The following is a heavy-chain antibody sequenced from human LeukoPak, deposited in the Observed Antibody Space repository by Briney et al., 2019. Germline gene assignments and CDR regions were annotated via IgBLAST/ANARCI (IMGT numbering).Heavy chain of an antibody. CDR1: GLTVSSNY. V-gene: IGHV3-66*02. CDR3: AKVYYDSSGYSYYMDV. J-gene: IGHJ6*03. CDR2: IFSGGST. D-gene: IGHD3-22*01. Sequence: GGSLRLPCAASGLTVSSNYMSWVGQAPGKGLEWGSVIFSGGSTYYADSVTGRFTISRDNSKNTLYLQMNSLRAEDTAVYYCAKVYYDSSGYSYYMDVWGKGTTVTVSS.